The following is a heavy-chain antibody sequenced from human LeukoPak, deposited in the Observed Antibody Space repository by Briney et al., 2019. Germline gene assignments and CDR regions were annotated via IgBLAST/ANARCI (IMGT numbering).Heavy chain of an antibody. CDR2: ISAYNGNT. CDR3: ARSNFRAAGTKDLGY. V-gene: IGHV1-18*01. D-gene: IGHD6-13*01. Sequence: PGGSLRLSCAASGFTFTSYGISWVRQAPGQGLEWMGWISAYNGNTNYAQKLQGRVTMTTDTSTSTAYMELRSLRSDDTAVYYCARSNFRAAGTKDLGYWGQGTLVTVSS. J-gene: IGHJ4*02. CDR1: GFTFTSYG.